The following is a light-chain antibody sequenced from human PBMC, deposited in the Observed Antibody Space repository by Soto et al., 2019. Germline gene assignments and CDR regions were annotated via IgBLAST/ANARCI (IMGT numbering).Light chain of an antibody. J-gene: IGKJ4*01. V-gene: IGKV1-39*01. CDR1: QTVNNNY. Sequence: IQMSQSPSSLSASVGDRVSITCRASQTVNNNYVNWYQQKPGEAPKLLIYIASCLPRGVPSRFNGSGAGTAFTIHINSLQPDDVATYFCQQTSSFPLAFGGGTKVEIK. CDR2: IAS. CDR3: QQTSSFPLA.